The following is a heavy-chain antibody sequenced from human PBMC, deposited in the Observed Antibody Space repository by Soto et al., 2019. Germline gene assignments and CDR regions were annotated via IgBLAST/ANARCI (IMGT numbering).Heavy chain of an antibody. CDR3: ASAGTSGSYYYDY. Sequence: GGSLRLSCAASGFTFSSYGMHWVRQAPGKGLEWVAVIWYDGSNKYYADSVKGRFTISRDNSKNTLYLQMNSLRAEDTAVYYCASAGTSGSYYYDYWGQGTLVTVS. V-gene: IGHV3-33*01. D-gene: IGHD1-26*01. CDR2: IWYDGSNK. CDR1: GFTFSSYG. J-gene: IGHJ4*02.